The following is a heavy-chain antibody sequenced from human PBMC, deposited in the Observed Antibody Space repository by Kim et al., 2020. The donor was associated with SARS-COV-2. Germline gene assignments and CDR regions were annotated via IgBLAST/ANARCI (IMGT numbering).Heavy chain of an antibody. CDR3: ARDYIMVRGHTSRGWFDP. CDR1: GYTFTSYG. V-gene: IGHV1-18*01. CDR2: ISAYNGNT. D-gene: IGHD3-10*01. J-gene: IGHJ5*02. Sequence: ASVKVSCKASGYTFTSYGISWVRQAPGQGLEWMGWISAYNGNTNYAQKLQGRVTMTTDTSTSTAYMELRSLRSDDTAVYYCARDYIMVRGHTSRGWFDPWGQGTLVTVSS.